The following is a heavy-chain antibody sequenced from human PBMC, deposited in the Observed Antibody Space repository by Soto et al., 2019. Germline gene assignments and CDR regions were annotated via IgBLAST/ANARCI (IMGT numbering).Heavy chain of an antibody. CDR1: GARITINY. CDR3: ARDAGGPYDH. V-gene: IGHV4-59*01. D-gene: IGHD2-15*01. J-gene: IGHJ4*01. Sequence: XASLSLTFTVSGARITINYWSWIRQAPGKGLEWIGYIYYSGSTTYNPSLKSRVTMSADTSKDQFSLKLNSATAADTAVYYCARDAGGPYDHWGPRILVTVSS. CDR2: IYYSGST.